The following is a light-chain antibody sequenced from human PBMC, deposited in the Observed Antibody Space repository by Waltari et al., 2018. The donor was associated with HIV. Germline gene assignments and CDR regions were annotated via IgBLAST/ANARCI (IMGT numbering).Light chain of an antibody. V-gene: IGKV1-27*01. CDR1: QGISKS. J-gene: IGKJ2*01. CDR2: GAS. CDR3: QKSNSAPPYT. Sequence: DIQMTQSPSSLSASVGDRVTITCRASQGISKSLAWYQQKPRKVPELLIYGASTLQSGVPSRFSGSGSGTDFTLTISSLQPEDVATYYCQKSNSAPPYTFGQGTKLEIK.